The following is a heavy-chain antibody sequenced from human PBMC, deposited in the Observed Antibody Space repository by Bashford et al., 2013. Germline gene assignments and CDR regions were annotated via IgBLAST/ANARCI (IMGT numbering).Heavy chain of an antibody. D-gene: IGHD6-13*01. Sequence: SETLSLTCTVSGDSISSYYWSWIRQPPGKGLEWIGFVNYSGRTNYNPSLKSRVTISVATSKNQFSLKLTSVTAADTAVYYCVRNAAAVTNWFDPWGQGTLVTVSS. CDR2: VNYSGRT. V-gene: IGHV4-59*08. CDR3: VRNAAAVTNWFDP. CDR1: GDSISSYY. J-gene: IGHJ5*02.